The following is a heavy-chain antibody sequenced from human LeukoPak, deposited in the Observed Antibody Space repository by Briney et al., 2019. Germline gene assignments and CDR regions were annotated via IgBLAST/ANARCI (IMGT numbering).Heavy chain of an antibody. D-gene: IGHD2-15*01. V-gene: IGHV1-2*02. CDR1: GYTFTGYT. CDR2: INPNSGGT. Sequence: ASVKVSCKASGYTFTGYTMHWVRQAPGQGLEWMGWINPNSGGTNHAQKFQGRLTMTRDTSISTAYMELSRLTSDDTAVYYCARSGALDYRGQGTLVTVSS. CDR3: ARSGALDY. J-gene: IGHJ4*02.